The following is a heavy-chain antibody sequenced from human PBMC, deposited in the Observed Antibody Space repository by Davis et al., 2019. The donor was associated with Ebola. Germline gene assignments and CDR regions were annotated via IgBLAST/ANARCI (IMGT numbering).Heavy chain of an antibody. CDR2: INAGNGNT. CDR1: GYTFTSYA. J-gene: IGHJ5*02. Sequence: AASVKVSCKASGYTFTSYAMHWVRQAPGQRLEWMGWINAGNGNTKYSQKFQGRVTITRDTSASTAYMELSSLRSEDTAVYYCARDRLWEVSSSWYPNWFDPWGQGTLVTVSS. V-gene: IGHV1-3*01. D-gene: IGHD6-13*01. CDR3: ARDRLWEVSSSWYPNWFDP.